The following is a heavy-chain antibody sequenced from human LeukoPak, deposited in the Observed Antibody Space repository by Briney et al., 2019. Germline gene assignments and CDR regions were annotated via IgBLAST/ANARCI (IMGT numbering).Heavy chain of an antibody. Sequence: SETLSLTCTVSGGSISSYYWSWIRQPPGKGLEWIGYIYYSGSTNYNPSLKSRDTISVDTSKNQFSLKLSSVTAADTAVYYCARQNLAYYYGSGSLAFDYWGQGTLVTVSS. J-gene: IGHJ4*02. D-gene: IGHD3-10*01. V-gene: IGHV4-59*08. CDR2: IYYSGST. CDR1: GGSISSYY. CDR3: ARQNLAYYYGSGSLAFDY.